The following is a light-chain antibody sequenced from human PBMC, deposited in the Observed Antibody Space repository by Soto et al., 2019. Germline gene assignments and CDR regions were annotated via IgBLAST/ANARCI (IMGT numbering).Light chain of an antibody. Sequence: LTERRAASGTPAQWVTIPCTRSSSNIGSNYVYWYQLLPGTAPKVVIYWNDERPSGVPDRFSGSKSGTSASLAISGLRSEDEADYYCGAWDDRLSGYVFGSGTKVTVL. J-gene: IGLJ1*01. CDR3: GAWDDRLSGYV. V-gene: IGLV1-47*01. CDR1: SSNIGSNY. CDR2: WND.